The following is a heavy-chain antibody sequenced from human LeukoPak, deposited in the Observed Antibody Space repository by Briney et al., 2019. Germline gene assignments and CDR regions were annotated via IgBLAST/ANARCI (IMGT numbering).Heavy chain of an antibody. D-gene: IGHD4-17*01. Sequence: GGSLRLSCAASGFTFSSYSMNWVRQAPGKGLEWVSSISSSSSYIYYADSVKGRFTISRDNAKNSLYLQMNSLRAEDTAVYYCARGFYGQGYTFDYWGQGTLVTVSS. CDR1: GFTFSSYS. CDR2: ISSSSSYI. CDR3: ARGFYGQGYTFDY. J-gene: IGHJ4*02. V-gene: IGHV3-21*01.